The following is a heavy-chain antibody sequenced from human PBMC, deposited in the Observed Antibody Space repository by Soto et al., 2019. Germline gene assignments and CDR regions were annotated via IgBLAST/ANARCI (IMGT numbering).Heavy chain of an antibody. V-gene: IGHV4-31*03. D-gene: IGHD3-9*01. CDR3: ARALGEPYDILTGYVYFDY. CDR2: IYYSGST. Sequence: PSETLSLTCTVSGGSISSGGYYWSWIRQHPGKGLEWIGYIYYSGSTYYNPSLKSRVTISVDTSKNQFSLKLSSVTAADTAVYYCARALGEPYDILTGYVYFDYWGQGTLVTVSS. J-gene: IGHJ4*02. CDR1: GGSISSGGYY.